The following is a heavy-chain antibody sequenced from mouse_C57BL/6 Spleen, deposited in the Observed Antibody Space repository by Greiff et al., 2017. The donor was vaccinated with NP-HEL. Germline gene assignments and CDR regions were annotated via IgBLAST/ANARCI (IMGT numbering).Heavy chain of an antibody. CDR3: ARGLSKDY. CDR1: GYTFTSYW. Sequence: VQLKQPGAELVMPGASVKLSCKASGYTFTSYWMHWVKQRPGQGLEWIGEIDPSDSYTNYNQKFKGKSTLTVDKSSSTAYMQLSSLTSEDSAVYYCARGLSKDYWGQGTTLTVSS. CDR2: IDPSDSYT. J-gene: IGHJ2*01. V-gene: IGHV1-69*01. D-gene: IGHD2-5*01.